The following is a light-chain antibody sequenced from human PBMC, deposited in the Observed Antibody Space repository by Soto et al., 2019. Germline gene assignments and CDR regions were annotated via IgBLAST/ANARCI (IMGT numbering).Light chain of an antibody. CDR3: CSYADGSLYV. CDR1: SRDIGAYNY. CDR2: EVV. V-gene: IGLV2-14*01. J-gene: IGLJ1*01. Sequence: QSVLAQPASVSGYPGQSISISCSGTSRDIGAYNYVSWYLQHPGKAPKLMIYEVVNRPSGVSNRFSGSKSGNTASLTISGLQAEYDADYYCCSYADGSLYVFGTGTKVTVL.